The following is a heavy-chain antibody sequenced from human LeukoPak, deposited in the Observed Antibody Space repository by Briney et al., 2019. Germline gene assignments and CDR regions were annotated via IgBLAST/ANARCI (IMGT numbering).Heavy chain of an antibody. CDR1: GFTFSSYA. Sequence: GGSLRLSCAASGFTFSSYAMSWVRQAPGKGLEWVSAISCSGGSTYYADSVKGRFTISRDNSKNTLYLQMNSLRAEDTAVYYCAKGTYYDFWSGYYYFDYWGQGTLVTVSS. V-gene: IGHV3-23*01. CDR2: ISCSGGST. CDR3: AKGTYYDFWSGYYYFDY. J-gene: IGHJ4*02. D-gene: IGHD3-3*01.